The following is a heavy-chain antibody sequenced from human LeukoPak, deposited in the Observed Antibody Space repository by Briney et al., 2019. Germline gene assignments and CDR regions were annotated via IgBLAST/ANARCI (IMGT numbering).Heavy chain of an antibody. V-gene: IGHV3-30*18. Sequence: PGRSLRLSCAASGFTFSNYGMHWVRQAPGKGLEWVAVISYDGNNKYYADSVRGRFTISRDNSKNTLYLQMNSLRAEDTAVYYCAKEYYDILTGYPPPPGYFDYWGQGTLVTVSS. CDR3: AKEYYDILTGYPPPPGYFDY. CDR1: GFTFSNYG. D-gene: IGHD3-9*01. J-gene: IGHJ4*02. CDR2: ISYDGNNK.